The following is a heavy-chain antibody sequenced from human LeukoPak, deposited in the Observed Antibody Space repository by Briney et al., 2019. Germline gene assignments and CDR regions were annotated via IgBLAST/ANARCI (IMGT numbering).Heavy chain of an antibody. CDR3: ARPRVVATRSYCFDY. Sequence: GESLKISCKGSGYSFTSYWIGWVRQMPGKGLEWMGIIYPGDSDTRYSPSFQGQVTISADKSISTAYLQWSSLKASDTAMYYCARPRVVATRSYCFDYWGQGTLVTVSS. D-gene: IGHD5-12*01. J-gene: IGHJ4*02. CDR1: GYSFTSYW. V-gene: IGHV5-51*01. CDR2: IYPGDSDT.